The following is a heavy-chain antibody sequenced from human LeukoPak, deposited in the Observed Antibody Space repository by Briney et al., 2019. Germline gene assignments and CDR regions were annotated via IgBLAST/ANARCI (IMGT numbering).Heavy chain of an antibody. D-gene: IGHD3-3*01. V-gene: IGHV4-59*01. CDR3: ARGPSAYPYFDY. Sequence: SETLSLTCTVSGGSICSYFWSWIRQPPGKGLEWIGYVYYSGSTNYNPSLKSRVAISVDTSKNQFSLKLNSVTAADTAVYYCARGPSAYPYFDYWGQGTLVTVSS. J-gene: IGHJ4*02. CDR1: GGSICSYF. CDR2: VYYSGST.